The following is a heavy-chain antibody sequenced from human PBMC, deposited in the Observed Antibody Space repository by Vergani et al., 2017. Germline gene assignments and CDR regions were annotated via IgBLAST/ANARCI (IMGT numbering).Heavy chain of an antibody. V-gene: IGHV3-11*01. CDR2: ISNSGNTI. CDR1: GFSFRDHY. J-gene: IGHJ3*02. Sequence: QVQLVESGGGLVKPGRSLRLSCAASGFSFRDHYMTWIRQAPGKGLEWVSYISNSGNTIEYADSVTGRFSISRDNAKSSLFLQMDSLRAEDTAVYYCARDHRDYNNYPGTFDIWGQGSMVTVSS. D-gene: IGHD5-24*01. CDR3: ARDHRDYNNYPGTFDI.